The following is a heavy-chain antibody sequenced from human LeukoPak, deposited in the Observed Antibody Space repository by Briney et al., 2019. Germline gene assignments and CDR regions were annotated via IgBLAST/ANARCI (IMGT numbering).Heavy chain of an antibody. D-gene: IGHD6-13*01. Sequence: PGGALRLSXAASGFTFSSYSMNWVRQAPGKGVEWVSSISSSSSYIYYADSVKGRFTISRDNAKNSLYLQMNSLRAEDTAVYYCARGEDSSSFYYYMDVWGKGTTVTVSS. CDR1: GFTFSSYS. CDR2: ISSSSSYI. J-gene: IGHJ6*03. CDR3: ARGEDSSSFYYYMDV. V-gene: IGHV3-21*01.